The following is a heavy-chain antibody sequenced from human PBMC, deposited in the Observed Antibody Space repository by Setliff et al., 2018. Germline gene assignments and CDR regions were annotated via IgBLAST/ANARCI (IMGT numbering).Heavy chain of an antibody. CDR2: LFDGGSA. CDR3: ARDPHYDPTYSLPGHAFDF. J-gene: IGHJ3*01. V-gene: IGHV4-38-2*02. Sequence: SETLSLTCAVSANTLSTSYYWGWIRQSPVKGLEWIGSLFDGGSAYYSPSLKSRASISLDASKNQFALKLTSATAADTAVYYCARDPHYDPTYSLPGHAFDFWGQGIMVTVSS. D-gene: IGHD3-22*01. CDR1: ANTLSTSYY.